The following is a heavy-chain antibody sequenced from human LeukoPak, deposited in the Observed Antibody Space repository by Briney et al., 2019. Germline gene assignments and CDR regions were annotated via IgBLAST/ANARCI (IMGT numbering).Heavy chain of an antibody. D-gene: IGHD1-26*01. CDR3: AKDSSGSYSFDY. CDR1: GYRFTSYW. CDR2: ISGSGGST. Sequence: GESLKISCKVSGYRFTSYWIGWVRQAPGKGLEWVSAISGSGGSTYYADSVKGRFTISRDNSKNTLYLQMNSLRAEDTAVYYCAKDSSGSYSFDYWGQGTLVTVSS. V-gene: IGHV3-23*01. J-gene: IGHJ4*02.